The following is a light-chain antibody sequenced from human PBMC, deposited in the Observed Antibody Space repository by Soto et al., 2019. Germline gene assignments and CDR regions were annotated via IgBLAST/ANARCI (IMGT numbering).Light chain of an antibody. CDR1: SSDVGTYYY. J-gene: IGLJ1*01. CDR2: EVS. V-gene: IGLV2-14*01. CDR3: NSYTTSSTLV. Sequence: QSVLTQPASVSGSPGQSITISCTGTSSDVGTYYYVSWYQLHPGKAPKLMVYEVSNRPSGVSNRFSGSKSGNTASLTISGLQAEDEADYYCNSYTTSSTLVFGTGTKVTVL.